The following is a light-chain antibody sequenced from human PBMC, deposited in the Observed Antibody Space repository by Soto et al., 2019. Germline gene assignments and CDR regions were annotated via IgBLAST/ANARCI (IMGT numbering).Light chain of an antibody. Sequence: DIQMTQSPSSLAASVRDRVTITCRASQSISSYLNWYQQKPGKAPKLLIYAASSLQSGVPSRFSGSGSGTEFTLTISSLQDDDFAAYYCQQYSAYSWTFAQGTKVDIK. J-gene: IGKJ1*01. CDR3: QQYSAYSWT. V-gene: IGKV1-39*01. CDR1: QSISSY. CDR2: AAS.